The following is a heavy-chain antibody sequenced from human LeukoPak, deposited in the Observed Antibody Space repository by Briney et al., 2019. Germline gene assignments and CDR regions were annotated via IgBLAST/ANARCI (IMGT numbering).Heavy chain of an antibody. CDR3: ARGDYYDGGGRNWFDP. CDR2: IYTSGST. CDR1: GGSISSGGYY. J-gene: IGHJ5*02. V-gene: IGHV4-61*02. Sequence: SETLSLTCTVSGGSISSGGYYWSWIRQQPGKGLEWIGRIYTSGSTNYNPSLKSRVTLSVDTSMNQFSLRLTSVTAADTAVYYCARGDYYDGGGRNWFDPWGQGTLVTVSP. D-gene: IGHD3-16*01.